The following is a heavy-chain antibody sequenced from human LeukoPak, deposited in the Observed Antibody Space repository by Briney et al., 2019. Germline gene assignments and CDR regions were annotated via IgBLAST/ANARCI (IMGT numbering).Heavy chain of an antibody. CDR3: AKATEEYYDFWSGYYRPLYYYYMDG. D-gene: IGHD3-3*01. CDR1: GFTFTNAW. Sequence: GGSRRLSCAASGFTFTNAWMNWVRQPPGKGLEWVSAISGSGGSTYYADSVKGRFTISRDNSKNTLYLQMNSLRAEDTAVYYCAKATEEYYDFWSGYYRPLYYYYMDGWGKGTTVTVSS. CDR2: ISGSGGST. V-gene: IGHV3-23*01. J-gene: IGHJ6*03.